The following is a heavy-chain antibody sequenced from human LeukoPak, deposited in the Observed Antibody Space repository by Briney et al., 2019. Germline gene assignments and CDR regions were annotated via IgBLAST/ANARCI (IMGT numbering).Heavy chain of an antibody. CDR3: ARGPHRVPHYSSSPSWGFDY. J-gene: IGHJ4*02. V-gene: IGHV1-2*02. D-gene: IGHD6-13*01. CDR1: GYIFTGYY. Sequence: ASVKVSCKTSGYIFTGYYMHWVRQAPGQGLEWMGWINPNSGGTNYAQKFQGRVTMTRDTSISTAYMELGRLRSDDTAVYYCARGPHRVPHYSSSPSWGFDYWGQGTLVTVSS. CDR2: INPNSGGT.